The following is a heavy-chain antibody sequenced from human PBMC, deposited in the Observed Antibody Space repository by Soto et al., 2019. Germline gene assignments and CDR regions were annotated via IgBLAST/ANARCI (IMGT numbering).Heavy chain of an antibody. CDR3: ASGWGVNYYGSGSYYNVAWFDP. J-gene: IGHJ5*02. CDR1: GGSISSGGYY. V-gene: IGHV4-61*08. CDR2: IYYSGST. D-gene: IGHD3-10*01. Sequence: SETLSLTCTVSGGSISSGGYYWSWIRQHPGKGLERIGYIYYSGSTNYNPSLKSRVTISVDTSKNQFSLKLSSVTAADTAVYYCASGWGVNYYGSGSYYNVAWFDPWGQGTLVTVSS.